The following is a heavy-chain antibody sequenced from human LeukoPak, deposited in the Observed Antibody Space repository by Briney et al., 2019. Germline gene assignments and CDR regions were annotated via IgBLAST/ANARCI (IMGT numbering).Heavy chain of an antibody. CDR3: ARAYRDGYNFYYFDY. Sequence: GASVKVSCKASGGTFSSYAISWVRPAPGQGLEWMGGIIPIFGTANYAQKFQGRVTITADESTSTAYMELSSLRSEDTAVYYCARAYRDGYNFYYFDYWGQGTLVTVSS. V-gene: IGHV1-69*13. D-gene: IGHD5-24*01. CDR1: GGTFSSYA. CDR2: IIPIFGTA. J-gene: IGHJ4*02.